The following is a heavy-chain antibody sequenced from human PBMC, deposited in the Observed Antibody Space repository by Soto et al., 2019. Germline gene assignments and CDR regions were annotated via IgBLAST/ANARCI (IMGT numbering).Heavy chain of an antibody. J-gene: IGHJ4*02. CDR2: IDNDGSST. CDR1: GFTFSSYW. Sequence: EVQLVESGGGLIQPGGSLRLSCAASGFTFSSYWMHWVRQAPGKGLVWVSRIDNDGSSTTYADSVKGRFTISRDNAKNTLYLQMNSLGAGDTAVYYCARGPAGGGGKLTGDYWGQGTLVTVSS. D-gene: IGHD3-9*01. V-gene: IGHV3-74*01. CDR3: ARGPAGGGGKLTGDY.